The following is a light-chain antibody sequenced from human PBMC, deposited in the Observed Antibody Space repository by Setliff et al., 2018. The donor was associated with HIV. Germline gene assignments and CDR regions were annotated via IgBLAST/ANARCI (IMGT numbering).Light chain of an antibody. CDR3: CSYAGSSTPYV. CDR2: EVS. J-gene: IGLJ1*01. Sequence: QSALTQPRSVSGSPGQSITISCTGTSSDVGSYNLVSWYQQHPGKAPKLMIYEVSKRPSGVSNRFSGSKSGNTASLTISGLQAEDEADYYCCSYAGSSTPYVFGTGTKVTVL. V-gene: IGLV2-23*02. CDR1: SSDVGSYNL.